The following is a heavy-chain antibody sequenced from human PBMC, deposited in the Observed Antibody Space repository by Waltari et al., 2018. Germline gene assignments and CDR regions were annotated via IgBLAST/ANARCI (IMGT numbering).Heavy chain of an antibody. J-gene: IGHJ6*03. Sequence: EVQLVQSGAEVKKPGATVKISCKASGYTFTDYYMHWVQQAPGKGLEWMGRVDPEDGETIYAEKFQGRVTITADTSTDTAYMELSSLRSEDTAVYYCATGSTRGVRGSRTFVYYYYMDVWGKGTTVTVSS. V-gene: IGHV1-69-2*01. CDR1: GYTFTDYY. CDR3: ATGSTRGVRGSRTFVYYYYMDV. CDR2: VDPEDGET. D-gene: IGHD3-10*01.